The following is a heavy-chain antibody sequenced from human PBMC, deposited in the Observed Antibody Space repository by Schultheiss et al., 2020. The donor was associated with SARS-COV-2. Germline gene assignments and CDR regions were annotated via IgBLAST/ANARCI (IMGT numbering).Heavy chain of an antibody. Sequence: GGSLRLSCAASGFTFSDYYMSWIRQAPGKGLEWVSYISSSSSYTNYADSVKGRFTISRDNAKNSLYLQMHSLRAEDTADYYCARAGSGWLSWFDPWGQGTLVTVSS. CDR1: GFTFSDYY. D-gene: IGHD6-19*01. J-gene: IGHJ5*02. CDR2: ISSSSSYT. V-gene: IGHV3-11*06. CDR3: ARAGSGWLSWFDP.